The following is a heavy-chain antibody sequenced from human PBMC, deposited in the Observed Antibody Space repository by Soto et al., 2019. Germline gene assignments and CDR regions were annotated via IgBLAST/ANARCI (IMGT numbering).Heavy chain of an antibody. CDR3: AGGGAAVLIWFGEYRCEDYYYGMDV. V-gene: IGHV1-69*01. CDR1: GGTFSSYA. J-gene: IGHJ6*02. Sequence: QVQLVQSGAEVKKPGSSVKVSCKASGGTFSSYAISWVRQAPGQGLEWMGGIIPIFGTANYAQKFQGRVTISADETTSTAYMELSSLGSEDKAVYFWAGGGAAVLIWFGEYRCEDYYYGMDVWGQGTTVTVSS. D-gene: IGHD3-10*01. CDR2: IIPIFGTA.